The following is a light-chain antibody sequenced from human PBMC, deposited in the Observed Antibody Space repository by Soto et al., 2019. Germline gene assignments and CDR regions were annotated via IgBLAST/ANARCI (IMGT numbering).Light chain of an antibody. CDR3: QRYGSSGWT. J-gene: IGKJ1*01. CDR1: QSVSSGY. CDR2: GAS. V-gene: IGKV3-20*01. Sequence: EIVLTQTPGTLSLSQGERATLSCRASQSVSSGYLARYQQKPGQAPRLLSYGASSRTTGIPDRFRGGGSGTAFTLTISRLEPEDFAVCYCQRYGSSGWTFGPGTKVAIK.